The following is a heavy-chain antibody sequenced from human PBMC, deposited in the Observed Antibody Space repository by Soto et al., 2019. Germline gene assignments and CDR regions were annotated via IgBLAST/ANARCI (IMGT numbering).Heavy chain of an antibody. CDR1: GFTFSSYA. V-gene: IGHV3-23*01. J-gene: IGHJ5*02. CDR2: ISGSGGST. Sequence: GGSLRLSCAASGFTFSSYAMSWVRQAPGKGLEWVSAISGSGGSTYYADSVKGRFTISRDNSKNTLYLQMNSLRAEDTAVYYCAKGSDGSGWQNWFDPWGQGTLVTVSS. CDR3: AKGSDGSGWQNWFDP. D-gene: IGHD6-19*01.